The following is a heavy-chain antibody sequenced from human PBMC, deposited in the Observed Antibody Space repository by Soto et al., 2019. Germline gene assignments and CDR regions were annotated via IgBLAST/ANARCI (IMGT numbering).Heavy chain of an antibody. J-gene: IGHJ3*02. CDR3: ARGRYDYVWGSYRPDAFDI. CDR2: IYYSGST. D-gene: IGHD3-16*02. CDR1: GGSISSGGYY. V-gene: IGHV4-31*03. Sequence: SETLSLTCTVSGGSISSGGYYWSWIRQHPGKGLEWIGYIYYSGSTYYNPSLKSRVTISVDTSKNQFSLKLSSVTAADTAVYYCARGRYDYVWGSYRPDAFDIWGQGTMVTVSS.